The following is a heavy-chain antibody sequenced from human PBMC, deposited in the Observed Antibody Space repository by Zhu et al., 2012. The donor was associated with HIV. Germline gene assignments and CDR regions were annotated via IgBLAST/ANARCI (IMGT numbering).Heavy chain of an antibody. Sequence: EIQLVESGGGLVQPGGSLRLSCAASGFIFNDYAMHWLRQAPGKGLEWVSGINWNSRKVGYADSVRGRFTISRDIARNSVVLEMKTVRPEDTALYYCAKGAGGEYLASFDYWGQGSRSPSPQ. CDR1: GFIFNDYA. CDR3: AKGAGGEYLASFDY. CDR2: INWNSRKV. V-gene: IGHV3-9*01. J-gene: IGHJ4*02. D-gene: IGHD2/OR15-2a*01.